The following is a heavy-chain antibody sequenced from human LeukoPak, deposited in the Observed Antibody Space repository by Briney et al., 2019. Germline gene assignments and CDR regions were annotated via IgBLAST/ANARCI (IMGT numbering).Heavy chain of an antibody. CDR3: AKAIVVVPAAPDY. D-gene: IGHD2-2*01. CDR2: IRGSGAT. Sequence: GGSLRLSCEVFGFSASDYYMSWVRQAPGKGLEWVSLIRGSGATFYADSVKGRFTISRDNSKNTLYLQMNSLRAEDTAVYYCAKAIVVVPAAPDYWGQGTLVTVSS. CDR1: GFSASDYY. J-gene: IGHJ4*02. V-gene: IGHV3-53*01.